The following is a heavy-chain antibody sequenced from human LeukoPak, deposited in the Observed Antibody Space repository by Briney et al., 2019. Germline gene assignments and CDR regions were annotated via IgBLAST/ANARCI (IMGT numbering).Heavy chain of an antibody. CDR3: ARVTAYYFDY. CDR2: IYSGGST. V-gene: IGHV3-53*01. CDR1: VFTVSSNY. J-gene: IGHJ4*02. Sequence: GGSLRLSCAASVFTVSSNYMSWVREAPGKGLEWVSVIYSGGSTYYADSVKGRFTISRDNSKNTLYLQMNSLRAEDTAVYYCARVTAYYFDYWGQGTLVTVSS.